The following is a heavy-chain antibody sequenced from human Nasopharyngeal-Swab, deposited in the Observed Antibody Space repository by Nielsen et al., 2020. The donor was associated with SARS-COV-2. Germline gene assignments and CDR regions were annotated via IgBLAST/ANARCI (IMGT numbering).Heavy chain of an antibody. CDR2: IIPIFGTA. J-gene: IGHJ5*02. D-gene: IGHD1-1*01. V-gene: IGHV1-69*13. Sequence: SVKVPCKASGGTFSSYAISWVRQAPGQGLEWMGGIIPIFGTANYAQKFQGRVTITADESTSTAYMELSSLRSEDTAVYYCARIAVHHNWFDPWGQGTLVTVSS. CDR3: ARIAVHHNWFDP. CDR1: GGTFSSYA.